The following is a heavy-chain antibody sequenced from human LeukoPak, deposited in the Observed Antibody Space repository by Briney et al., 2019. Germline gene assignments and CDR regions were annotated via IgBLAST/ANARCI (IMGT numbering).Heavy chain of an antibody. CDR3: ARGHYDFWSGRRPDAFDI. D-gene: IGHD3-3*01. CDR1: GGSISSGGYY. V-gene: IGHV4-31*03. CDR2: IYYSGST. J-gene: IGHJ3*02. Sequence: SETLSLTCTVSGGSISSGGYYWSWIRQHPGKGLEWIGYIYYSGSTYYNPSLKSRVTISVDTSKKQFSLKLSSVTAADTAVYYCARGHYDFWSGRRPDAFDIWGQGTMVTVSS.